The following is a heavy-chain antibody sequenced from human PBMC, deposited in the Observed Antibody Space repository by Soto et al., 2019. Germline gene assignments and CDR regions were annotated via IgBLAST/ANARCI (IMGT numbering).Heavy chain of an antibody. V-gene: IGHV3-30*04. Sequence: LRLSCAVSGLTFSDYAIHWVRQAPGEGLEWVAVISNDGSKKFYIDSVKGRFTISRDNSRNTLYLQMNSLRAEDTAVYYCANARDYYDSSGYYGDAFDIWGQGTMVTVSS. D-gene: IGHD3-22*01. CDR1: GLTFSDYA. CDR3: ANARDYYDSSGYYGDAFDI. CDR2: ISNDGSKK. J-gene: IGHJ3*02.